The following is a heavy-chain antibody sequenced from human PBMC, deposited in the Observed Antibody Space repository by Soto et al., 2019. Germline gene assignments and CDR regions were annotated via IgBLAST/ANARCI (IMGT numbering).Heavy chain of an antibody. CDR3: AKDHYDFWSGLFDY. Sequence: GGSLRLSCAASGFTFSSYAMSWVRQAPGKGLEWVSAISGSGGSTYYADSVRGRFTISRDNSKNTLYLQMNSLRAEDTAVYYCAKDHYDFWSGLFDYWGQGTLVTVSS. CDR1: GFTFSSYA. J-gene: IGHJ4*02. V-gene: IGHV3-23*01. D-gene: IGHD3-3*01. CDR2: ISGSGGST.